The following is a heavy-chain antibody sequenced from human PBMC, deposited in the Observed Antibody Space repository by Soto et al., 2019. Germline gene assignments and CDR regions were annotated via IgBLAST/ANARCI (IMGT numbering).Heavy chain of an antibody. J-gene: IGHJ4*02. CDR2: IYYSGST. V-gene: IGHV4-39*01. D-gene: IGHD6-13*01. CDR1: GGSISSSSYY. CDR3: ARSKRVGAAARIDS. Sequence: QLQLQESGPGLVKPSETLSLTCTVSGGSISSSSYYWGWIRQPPGKGLQWIGSIYYSGSTYYNQSLKSRVTTSVDTSKNQFSLKLSSVTAADTAVYYCARSKRVGAAARIDSWGQGTLVTVSS.